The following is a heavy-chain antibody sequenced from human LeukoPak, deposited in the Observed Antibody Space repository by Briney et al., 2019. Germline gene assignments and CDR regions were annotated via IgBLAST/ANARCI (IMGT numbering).Heavy chain of an antibody. D-gene: IGHD3-10*01. CDR1: GFIFSDYS. V-gene: IGHV3-21*01. CDR2: IDSTSTYI. CDR3: AEGSETFAY. J-gene: IGHJ4*02. Sequence: GGSLRLSCTASGFIFSDYSMNWVRQAPGKGLEWVSSIDSTSTYIYYAGSLKGRFTISRDDAKNLLYLQMNSLRAEDTAVYYCAEGSETFAYWGQGTLVSVSS.